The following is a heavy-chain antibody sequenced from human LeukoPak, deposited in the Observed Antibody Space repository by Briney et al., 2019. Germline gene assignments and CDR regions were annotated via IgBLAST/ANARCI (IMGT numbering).Heavy chain of an antibody. CDR2: IYPGDSDT. D-gene: IGHD5-18*01. V-gene: IGHV5-51*01. CDR3: ARFQPSYGLPYNYYYYYYMDV. Sequence: PGESLKISCKGSGYSFTSYWIGWVRQMPGKGLEWMGIIYPGDSDTRYSPSFQGQVTISADKSISTAYLQWSSLKASDTAMYYCARFQPSYGLPYNYYYYYYMDVWGKGTTVTVSS. CDR1: GYSFTSYW. J-gene: IGHJ6*03.